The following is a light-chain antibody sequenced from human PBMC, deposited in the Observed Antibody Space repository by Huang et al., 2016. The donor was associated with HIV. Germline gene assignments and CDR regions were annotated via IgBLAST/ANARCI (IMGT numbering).Light chain of an antibody. J-gene: IGKJ4*01. V-gene: IGKV3-11*01. CDR2: DAS. Sequence: EIVLTQSPATLSLSPGERATLSCRASQSISNYLAWYQQKPCQAPRLLIYDASNRATGIPARFSGSGSGTDFTLTISSLESEDFAVYYCQQRSRTFGGGTKVEIK. CDR1: QSISNY. CDR3: QQRSRT.